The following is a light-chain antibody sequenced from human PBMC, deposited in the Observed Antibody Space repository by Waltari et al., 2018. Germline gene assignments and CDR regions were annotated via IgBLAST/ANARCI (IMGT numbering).Light chain of an antibody. CDR3: SSYTSSSTLV. CDR2: EVG. CDR1: SSDVGDYNY. Sequence: QSALTQPASVSGSPGQSITLSCTGTSSDVGDYNYVAWYQQHPGQAPKLRIYEVGNRPSGISIRFSGSKSGSAASLNIAGRQAEDEADYYCSSYTSSSTLVFGGGTKLTVL. V-gene: IGLV2-14*03. J-gene: IGLJ2*01.